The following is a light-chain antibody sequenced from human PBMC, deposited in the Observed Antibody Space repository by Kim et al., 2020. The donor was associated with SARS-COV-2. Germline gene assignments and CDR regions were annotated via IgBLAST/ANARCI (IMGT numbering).Light chain of an antibody. Sequence: EIVMTQSPTTLSVSPGERAALSCRASQSVRSSLAWYQQKPGQAPMLLIYGASTRATGIPVRFSGSGSGTEFTLTINGLQSEDFAVYYCQQYYDWPLTFGGGTKVDIK. V-gene: IGKV3-15*01. CDR2: GAS. CDR3: QQYYDWPLT. J-gene: IGKJ4*01. CDR1: QSVRSS.